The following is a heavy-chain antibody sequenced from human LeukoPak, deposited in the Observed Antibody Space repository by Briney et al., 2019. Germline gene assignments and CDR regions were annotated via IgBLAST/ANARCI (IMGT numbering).Heavy chain of an antibody. CDR3: AADPYDYGDYVLGY. Sequence: GASVKVSCKASGYTFTGYYTYWVRQAPGQGLEWMGWINPISGGTNYAQKFQERVTITRDMSTSTAYMELSSLRSEDTAVYYCAADPYDYGDYVLGYWGQGTLVTVSS. D-gene: IGHD4-17*01. J-gene: IGHJ4*02. CDR2: INPISGGT. V-gene: IGHV1-2*02. CDR1: GYTFTGYY.